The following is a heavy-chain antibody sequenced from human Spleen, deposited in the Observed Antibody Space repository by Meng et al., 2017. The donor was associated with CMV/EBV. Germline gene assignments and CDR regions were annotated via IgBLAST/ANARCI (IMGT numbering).Heavy chain of an antibody. CDR2: IKQDGSEK. D-gene: IGHD1/OR15-1a*01. CDR1: GFTFNSYW. Sequence: GESLKISCAASGFTFNSYWMTWVRQAPGKGLEWVANIKQDGSEKYYVDSLKGRFTISRDNSKNTVHLQMNSLRAEDTAVYYCAKDQQSPFSYYFYGMDVWGQGTTVTVSS. CDR3: AKDQQSPFSYYFYGMDV. V-gene: IGHV3-7*01. J-gene: IGHJ6*02.